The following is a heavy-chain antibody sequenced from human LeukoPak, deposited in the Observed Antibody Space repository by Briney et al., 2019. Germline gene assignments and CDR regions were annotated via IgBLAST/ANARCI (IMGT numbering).Heavy chain of an antibody. J-gene: IGHJ4*02. CDR1: GFTFSSYS. V-gene: IGHV3-48*01. Sequence: PGGSLRLSCAASGFTFSSYSMNWARQAPGKGLEWVSYISSSSSTIYYADSVKGRFTISRDNAKNSLYLQMNSLRAEDTAVYYCAGDLHSYGYWGQGTLVTVSS. CDR3: AGDLHSYGY. CDR2: ISSSSSTI. D-gene: IGHD5-18*01.